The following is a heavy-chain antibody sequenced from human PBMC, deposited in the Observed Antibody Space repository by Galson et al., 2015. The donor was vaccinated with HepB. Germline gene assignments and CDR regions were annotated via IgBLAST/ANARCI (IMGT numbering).Heavy chain of an antibody. J-gene: IGHJ4*02. CDR3: ARDVYYYATSSYYPPHSDY. D-gene: IGHD3-22*01. CDR2: IRTKAYGGTT. CDR1: GFNFGDYA. V-gene: IGHV3-49*04. Sequence: SLRLSCAASGFNFGDYAMSWVRQAPGKGLEWVGFIRTKAYGGTTEYAASVKGRFTISRDDSKTIAYLQMNSLKTEDTAFYYCARDVYYYATSSYYPPHSDYWGQGTLVTVSS.